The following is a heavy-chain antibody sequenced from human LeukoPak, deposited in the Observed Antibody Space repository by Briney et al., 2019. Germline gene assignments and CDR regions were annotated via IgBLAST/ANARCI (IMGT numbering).Heavy chain of an antibody. CDR1: GGTFSSYA. V-gene: IGHV1-69*13. Sequence: GASVKVSCKASGGTFSSYAISWVRQAPGQGLEWMGGIIPIFGTANYAQKFQGRVTITADESTSTAYMELSSLRSEDTAVYYCARAIRSRPGYSSSWYPGYFDYWGQGTLVTVSS. CDR2: IIPIFGTA. CDR3: ARAIRSRPGYSSSWYPGYFDY. J-gene: IGHJ4*02. D-gene: IGHD6-13*01.